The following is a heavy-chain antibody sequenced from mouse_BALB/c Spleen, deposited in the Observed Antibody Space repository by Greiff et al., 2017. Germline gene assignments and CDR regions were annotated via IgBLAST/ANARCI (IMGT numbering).Heavy chain of an antibody. CDR3: ARKDGNYYAMDY. J-gene: IGHJ4*01. V-gene: IGHV5-6*01. D-gene: IGHD2-1*01. CDR2: ISSGGSYT. Sequence: EVQGVESGGDLVKPGGSLKLSCAASGFTFSSYGMSWVRQTPDKRLEWVATISSGGSYTYYPDSVKGRFTISRDNAKNTLYLQMSSLKSEDTAMYYCARKDGNYYAMDYGGQGTSVTVSS. CDR1: GFTFSSYG.